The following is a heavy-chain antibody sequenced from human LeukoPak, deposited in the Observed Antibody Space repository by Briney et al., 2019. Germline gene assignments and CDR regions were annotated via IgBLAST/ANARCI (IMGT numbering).Heavy chain of an antibody. CDR3: TRKGHPGYCSGGSCPFDY. V-gene: IGHV1-69*05. J-gene: IGHJ4*02. CDR2: IIPIFGTA. Sequence: SVKISCKASGGTFSSYAISWVRQAPGQGLEWMGGIIPIFGTANYAQKFQGRVTITTDESTSTAYMELSSLRSEDTAVYYCTRKGHPGYCSGGSCPFDYWGQGTLVTVSS. D-gene: IGHD2-15*01. CDR1: GGTFSSYA.